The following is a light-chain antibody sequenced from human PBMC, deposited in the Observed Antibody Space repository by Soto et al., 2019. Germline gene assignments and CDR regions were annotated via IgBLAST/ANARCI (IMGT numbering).Light chain of an antibody. CDR3: AAWDVRFVV. J-gene: IGLJ2*01. V-gene: IGLV1-44*01. CDR1: RSSIGTNT. Sequence: QSVLTQPPSASGTPGQRVTISCSGSRSSIGTNTVTLYQQLPGTAPKLLIYSDNQRPSGVPDRFSGSKSGTSASLAISALRSDDEAAYYCAAWDVRFVVFGGGTQLTVL. CDR2: SDN.